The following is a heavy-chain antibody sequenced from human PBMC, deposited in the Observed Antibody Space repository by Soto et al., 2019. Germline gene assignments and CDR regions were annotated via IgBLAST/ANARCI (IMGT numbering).Heavy chain of an antibody. CDR2: ISSSSSTI. CDR3: ARDTSAAKGRYSSGWYFDF. Sequence: GGSLRLSCAASGFTFSSYSMNWVRQAPGKGLEWVSYISSSSSTIYYADSVKGRFTISRDNAKNSLYLQMNSLRDEDTAVYYCARDTSAAKGRYSSGWYFDFWGQGTLVTVSS. D-gene: IGHD6-19*01. CDR1: GFTFSSYS. J-gene: IGHJ4*02. V-gene: IGHV3-48*02.